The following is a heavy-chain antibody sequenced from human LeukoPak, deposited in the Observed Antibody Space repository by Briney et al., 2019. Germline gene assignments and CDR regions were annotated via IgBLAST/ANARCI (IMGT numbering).Heavy chain of an antibody. Sequence: PGGSLRLSCAASGFTFSSYAMHWVRQASGKGLEWVAVISYDGSNKYYADSVKGRFTISRDNSKNTLYLQMNSLRAEDTAVYYCARDIAHTYYFDYWGQGTLVTVSS. CDR1: GFTFSSYA. CDR2: ISYDGSNK. V-gene: IGHV3-30-3*01. D-gene: IGHD6-13*01. J-gene: IGHJ4*02. CDR3: ARDIAHTYYFDY.